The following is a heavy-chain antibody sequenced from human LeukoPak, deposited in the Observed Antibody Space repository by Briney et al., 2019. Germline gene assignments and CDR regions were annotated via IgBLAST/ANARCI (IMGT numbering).Heavy chain of an antibody. J-gene: IGHJ5*02. Sequence: ASVKVSCKASGYTFTSYDINWVRQATGQGLEWMGWMNPNSGNTGYAQKFLGRVTMTRNTSISTAYMELSSLRSEDTAVYYCARGGELLGDNWFDPWGQGTLVTVSS. CDR1: GYTFTSYD. CDR3: ARGGELLGDNWFDP. D-gene: IGHD3-16*01. V-gene: IGHV1-8*01. CDR2: MNPNSGNT.